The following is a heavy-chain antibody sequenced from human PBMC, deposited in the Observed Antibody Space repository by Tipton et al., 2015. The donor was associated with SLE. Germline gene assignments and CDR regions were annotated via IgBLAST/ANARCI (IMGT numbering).Heavy chain of an antibody. D-gene: IGHD1-7*01. J-gene: IGHJ6*04. CDR3: ARATDWNLSPDV. Sequence: TLSLTCTVSGGSISSGGYYWTWIRQLPGKGLEWIGNIYYSGNTYYNPSLRSRLTISVDTSKDQFSLRLTSVTAADTAVYYCARATDWNLSPDVWGKGTTVTVSS. CDR2: IYYSGNT. CDR1: GGSISSGGYY. V-gene: IGHV4-31*02.